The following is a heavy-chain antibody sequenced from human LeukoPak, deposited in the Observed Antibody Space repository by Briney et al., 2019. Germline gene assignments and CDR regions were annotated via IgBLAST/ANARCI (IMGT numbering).Heavy chain of an antibody. Sequence: GGSLRLSCAASGFTVSSNHMSRVRQAPGKELGWVSVIYSGDITYYADSVKSRFTSSRDNSKNTLYLQMNSLRAEDTAVYYCASYDSSGYWAYYFDYWGQGTLVTVSS. CDR2: IYSGDIT. J-gene: IGHJ4*02. CDR3: ASYDSSGYWAYYFDY. CDR1: GFTVSSNH. D-gene: IGHD3-22*01. V-gene: IGHV3-66*02.